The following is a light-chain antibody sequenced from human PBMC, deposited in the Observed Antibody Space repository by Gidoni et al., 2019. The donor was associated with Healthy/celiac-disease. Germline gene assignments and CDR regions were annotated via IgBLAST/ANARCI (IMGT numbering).Light chain of an antibody. CDR1: QSVSSSC. CDR3: QQYGSSLTWT. CDR2: GAS. Sequence: IVLTQYPGTLSLSPGETAALSCRASQSVSSSCLAWYQQKPGQAPRPLIYGASSTASGIPNRFSGSGSGTDFTLTISSLGPEDFAVYYCQQYGSSLTWTFGQGTKVEIK. J-gene: IGKJ1*01. V-gene: IGKV3-20*01.